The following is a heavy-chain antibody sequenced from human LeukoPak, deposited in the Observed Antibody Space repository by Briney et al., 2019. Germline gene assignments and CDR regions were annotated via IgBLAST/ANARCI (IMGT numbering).Heavy chain of an antibody. CDR3: ARDIYAAGIAAAAYPDY. J-gene: IGHJ4*02. CDR2: IRGYNGNT. V-gene: IGHV1-18*01. D-gene: IGHD6-13*01. Sequence: ASVKVSCKASGYTFTSYGISWVRQAPGQGLEWMGWIRGYNGNTNYAQKLQGRVAMTTDTSTSTGYMELRSLRSDDTAVYYCARDIYAAGIAAAAYPDYWGQGTLVTVSS. CDR1: GYTFTSYG.